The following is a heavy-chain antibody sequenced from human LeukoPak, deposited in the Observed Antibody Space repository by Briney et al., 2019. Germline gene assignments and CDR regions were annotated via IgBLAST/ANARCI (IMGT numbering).Heavy chain of an antibody. CDR2: IYPGGDI. D-gene: IGHD3-22*01. CDR1: GFTFSSYA. V-gene: IGHV3-23*03. J-gene: IGHJ3*02. Sequence: GGSLRLSCAASGFTFSSYAMSWVRQAPGKGLQWVSVIYPGGDIYHADSVKGRFIISRDNSKNTLSLQMNSLTADDTAVYYCVRGPRYYDDSGFHYGVFDIWGQGTVVTVSS. CDR3: VRGPRYYDDSGFHYGVFDI.